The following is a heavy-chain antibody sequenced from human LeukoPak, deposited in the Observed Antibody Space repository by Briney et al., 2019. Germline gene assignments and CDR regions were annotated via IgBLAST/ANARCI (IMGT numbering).Heavy chain of an antibody. CDR3: ARAGTSGWYRY. D-gene: IGHD6-19*01. CDR1: GGSIRSSYYY. J-gene: IGHJ4*02. Sequence: SETLSLTCTVSGGSIRSSYYYWGWIRQPPGKGLEWIGSIYDSGSTYYNPSLKSRVTISVDTSKNQFSLKLDSVTAADTAVYYCARAGTSGWYRYWGQGTLVTVSS. V-gene: IGHV4-39*01. CDR2: IYDSGST.